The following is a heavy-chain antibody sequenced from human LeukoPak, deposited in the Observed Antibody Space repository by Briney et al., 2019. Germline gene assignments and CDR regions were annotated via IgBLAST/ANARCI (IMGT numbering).Heavy chain of an antibody. D-gene: IGHD3-22*01. V-gene: IGHV3-23*01. J-gene: IGHJ4*02. CDR1: GFTFSNYA. Sequence: GGSLGLSCAASGFTFSNYAMSWVRQPPGKGLEWVSGVSAGGGGTYYADSVTGRFTVSRDNSGNTLSLQMNSLRVDDTAVYYCAKDATRGGYYYVFDSWGQGTLVTVSS. CDR3: AKDATRGGYYYVFDS. CDR2: VSAGGGGT.